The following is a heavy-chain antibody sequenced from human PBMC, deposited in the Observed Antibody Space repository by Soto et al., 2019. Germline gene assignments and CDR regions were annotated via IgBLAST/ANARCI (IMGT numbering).Heavy chain of an antibody. J-gene: IGHJ4*02. CDR3: VAYIWGNYRHSFDN. V-gene: IGHV3-21*04. D-gene: IGHD3-16*02. CDR1: GFTFSSYS. Sequence: GGSLRLSCAASGFTFSSYSMNWVRQAPGKGLEWVSSISSSSIFIYYAESVKGRFTISRDNSKNTLYLQMNSLRAEDTALYYCVAYIWGNYRHSFDNWGQGTQVTVSS. CDR2: ISSSSIFI.